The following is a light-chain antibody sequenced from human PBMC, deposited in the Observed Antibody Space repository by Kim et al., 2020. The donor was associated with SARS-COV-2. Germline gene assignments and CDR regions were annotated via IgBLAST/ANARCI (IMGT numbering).Light chain of an antibody. J-gene: IGLJ3*02. CDR1: SSSIASNY. V-gene: IGLV6-57*03. CDR2: EDN. Sequence: GKTITSSCTRSSSSIASNYVPWYQQRPGSAPTTVIYEDNQSPSGVPDRFSGSIDSSSNSASLTISGLKTEDEADYYCQSYDSSNWVFGGGTQLTVL. CDR3: QSYDSSNWV.